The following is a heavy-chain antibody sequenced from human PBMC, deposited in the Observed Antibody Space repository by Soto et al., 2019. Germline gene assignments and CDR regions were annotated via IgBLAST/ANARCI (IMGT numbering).Heavy chain of an antibody. V-gene: IGHV3-7*01. J-gene: IGHJ4*02. Sequence: GGSLRLSCAASGFTFSTYWMSWVRQAPGKGLEWVANIKQDGNEKYYVESVKGRFTISRDNAKNSLYLQMNSLRAEDTALYYCARISGVRFLERIPLFDYWGQGTMVTVSS. CDR2: IKQDGNEK. CDR3: ARISGVRFLERIPLFDY. CDR1: GFTFSTYW. D-gene: IGHD3-3*01.